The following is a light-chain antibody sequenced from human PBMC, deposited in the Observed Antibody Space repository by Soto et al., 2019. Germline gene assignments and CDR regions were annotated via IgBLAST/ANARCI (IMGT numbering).Light chain of an antibody. J-gene: IGKJ5*01. CDR3: QQYNNWPPIT. V-gene: IGKV3-15*01. CDR2: GAS. CDR1: QNVGSRY. Sequence: EIVLTQSPGTLSMSQGERATLSCRASQNVGSRYLAWYQQKPGQAPRLLIYGASTRATGIPARFSGSGSGTEFTLTISSLQSEDFAVYYGQQYNNWPPITFGQGTRLEIK.